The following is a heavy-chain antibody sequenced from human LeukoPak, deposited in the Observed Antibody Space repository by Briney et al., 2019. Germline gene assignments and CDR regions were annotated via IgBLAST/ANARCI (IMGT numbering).Heavy chain of an antibody. V-gene: IGHV4-34*01. D-gene: IGHD2-21*01. J-gene: IGHJ4*02. CDR1: GGPFSGYY. CDR2: INHSGST. Sequence: SETLSLTCAVYGGPFSGYYWSWIRQPPGKGLEWIGEINHSGSTNYNPSLKSRVTISVDTSKNQFSLKLSSVTAADTAVYYCARYFGAYWGQGTLVTVSS. CDR3: ARYFGAY.